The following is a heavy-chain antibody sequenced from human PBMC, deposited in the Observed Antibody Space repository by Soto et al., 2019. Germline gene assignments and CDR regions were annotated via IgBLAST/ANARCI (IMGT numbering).Heavy chain of an antibody. CDR1: GDPVSSGSYY. J-gene: IGHJ4*02. CDR2: IYHTGNT. CDR3: AAKLGTTHYFDF. Sequence: QVQLQESGPGLVQPSQTLSLTCSVSGDPVSSGSYYWTWVRQHPVKGLEWIGYIYHTGNTYYNPSLESRLIMSIDTSKNHFSLRLYSVTAADTAVYFCAAKLGTTHYFDFWGQGSLVAVSS. D-gene: IGHD7-27*01. V-gene: IGHV4-31*03.